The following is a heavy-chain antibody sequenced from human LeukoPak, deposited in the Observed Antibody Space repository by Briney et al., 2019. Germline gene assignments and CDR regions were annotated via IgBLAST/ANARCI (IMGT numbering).Heavy chain of an antibody. CDR3: ARGNKIRGVIAWFDP. Sequence: GSLRLSCAASGFTFSEYYMSWIRQPPGKGLEWIGYIHYSGSTNYNPSLKSRITISLDTSKNQFSVKLSSVTAADTAVYYCARGNKIRGVIAWFDPWGQGTLVTVSS. V-gene: IGHV4-59*01. CDR2: IHYSGST. J-gene: IGHJ5*02. CDR1: GFTFSEYY. D-gene: IGHD3-10*01.